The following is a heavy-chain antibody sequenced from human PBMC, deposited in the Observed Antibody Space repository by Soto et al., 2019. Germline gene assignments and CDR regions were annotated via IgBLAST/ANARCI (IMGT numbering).Heavy chain of an antibody. CDR1: GFTFSSYS. D-gene: IGHD2-8*01. J-gene: IGHJ6*02. Sequence: GGSLRLSCAASGFTFSSYSMHWVRQAPGKGLEWVSYISSSSSTIYYADSVKGRFTISRDNAKNSLYLQMNSLRDEDTAVYYCARVQQDCTNGICYRDWFNIDYYYYYGMDVWGQGTTVTVSS. CDR2: ISSSSSTI. V-gene: IGHV3-48*02. CDR3: ARVQQDCTNGICYRDWFNIDYYYYYGMDV.